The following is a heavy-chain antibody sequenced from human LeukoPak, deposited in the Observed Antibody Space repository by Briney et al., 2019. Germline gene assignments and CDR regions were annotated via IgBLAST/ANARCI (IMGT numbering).Heavy chain of an antibody. D-gene: IGHD2-2*01. CDR3: ARGPVVVPATYYYYGMDV. V-gene: IGHV3-53*01. CDR2: IYSGGST. Sequence: GGSLRLSCAASGFTVSSNYMSWVRQAPGKGLEWVSVIYSGGSTCYADSVKGRFTISRDNSKNTLYLQMNSLRAEDTAVYYCARGPVVVPATYYYYGMDVWGQGTTVTVSS. CDR1: GFTVSSNY. J-gene: IGHJ6*02.